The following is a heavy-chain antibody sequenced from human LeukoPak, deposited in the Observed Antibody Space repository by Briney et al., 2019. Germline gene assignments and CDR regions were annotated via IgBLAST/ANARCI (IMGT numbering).Heavy chain of an antibody. V-gene: IGHV4-39*07. D-gene: IGHD2/OR15-2a*01. Sequence: PSETLSLTCTVSGGSISSSSYYWGWIRQPPGKGLEWIGSIYYSGSTYYNPSLKSRVTISVDTSKNQFSLKLSSVTAADMAVYFCARQNIVMEPGATGQGDYYFDRWGQGTLITVSS. CDR3: ARQNIVMEPGATGQGDYYFDR. J-gene: IGHJ4*02. CDR2: IYYSGST. CDR1: GGSISSSSYY.